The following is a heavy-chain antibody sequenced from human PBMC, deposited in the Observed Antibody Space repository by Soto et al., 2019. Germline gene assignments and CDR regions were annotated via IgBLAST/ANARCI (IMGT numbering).Heavy chain of an antibody. Sequence: SETLSLTCTVSGGSITNYYWSWIRQPPGKGLEWIGYIYSSGSTNYNPSIKSRVTISADTSKNQFSLKVSSVTAADTAVYYCARRWGTSFDFWGQGTLVTVSS. J-gene: IGHJ4*02. CDR2: IYSSGST. CDR3: ARRWGTSFDF. D-gene: IGHD7-27*01. V-gene: IGHV4-59*01. CDR1: GGSITNYY.